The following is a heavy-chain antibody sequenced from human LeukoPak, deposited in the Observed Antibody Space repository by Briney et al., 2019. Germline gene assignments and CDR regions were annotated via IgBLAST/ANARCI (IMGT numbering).Heavy chain of an antibody. CDR2: INHSGNT. D-gene: IGHD1-26*01. CDR1: GGSFSGYY. CDR3: AKGVGATF. V-gene: IGHV4-34*01. Sequence: SETPSLTCAVYGGSFSGYYWSSIRQPPGKGLEWIGEINHSGNTNYNPSLKSRVTISVDTSKNQFSLKLSSVTAADTAVYYCAKGVGATFWGQGTLVTVSS. J-gene: IGHJ4*02.